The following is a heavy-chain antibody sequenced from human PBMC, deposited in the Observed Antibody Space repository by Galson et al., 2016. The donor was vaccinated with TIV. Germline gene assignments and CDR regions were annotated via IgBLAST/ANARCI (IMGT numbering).Heavy chain of an antibody. CDR2: IGANSGDT. Sequence: SVKVSCKASGYTFSKYGISWVRQAPGQGLEWVGWIGANSGDTNSAQKLQGRVTLATDTSINTAYLELTSLTSDDTAVYYCARALVASIVDLDYWGQGTLVTVSS. CDR3: ARALVASIVDLDY. CDR1: GYTFSKYG. J-gene: IGHJ4*02. V-gene: IGHV1-18*01. D-gene: IGHD2-8*02.